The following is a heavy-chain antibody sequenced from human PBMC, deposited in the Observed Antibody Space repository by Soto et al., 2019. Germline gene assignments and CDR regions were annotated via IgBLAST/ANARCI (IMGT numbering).Heavy chain of an antibody. CDR3: ARGEGDYVWGSYRTYNRFDP. V-gene: IGHV3-48*02. J-gene: IGHJ5*02. CDR2: ISSSSSTI. D-gene: IGHD3-16*02. CDR1: GFTFSSYS. Sequence: EVQLVESGGGLVQPGGSLRLSCAASGFTFSSYSMNWVRQAPGKGLEWVSYISSSSSTIYYADSVKGRFTISRDNAKNSLYLQMNSLRDEDTAVYYCARGEGDYVWGSYRTYNRFDPWGQGTLVTVSS.